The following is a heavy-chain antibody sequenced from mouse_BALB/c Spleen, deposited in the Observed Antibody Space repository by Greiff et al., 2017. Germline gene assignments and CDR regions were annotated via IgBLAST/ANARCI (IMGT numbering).Heavy chain of an antibody. CDR3: ARYYGRYYYAMDY. Sequence: LVESGPELVKPGASVKMSCKASGYTFTSYVMHWVKQKPGQGLEWIGYINPYNDGTKYNEKFKGKATLTSDKSSSTAYMELSSLTSEDSAVYYCARYYGRYYYAMDYWGQGTSVTVSS. V-gene: IGHV1-14*01. J-gene: IGHJ4*01. CDR1: GYTFTSYV. D-gene: IGHD1-1*01. CDR2: INPYNDGT.